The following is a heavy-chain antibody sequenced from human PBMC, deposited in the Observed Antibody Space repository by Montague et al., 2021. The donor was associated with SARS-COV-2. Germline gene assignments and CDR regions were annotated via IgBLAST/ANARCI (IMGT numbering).Heavy chain of an antibody. Sequence: SGSTYYNPSLKSRVTISVDTSKNQFSLKLSSVTAADPAVSYCASPTYYYDSSGSDAFDIWCQATMVADPS. J-gene: IGHJ3*02. D-gene: IGHD3-22*01. CDR3: ASPTYYYDSSGSDAFDI. CDR2: SGST. V-gene: IGHV4-39*01.